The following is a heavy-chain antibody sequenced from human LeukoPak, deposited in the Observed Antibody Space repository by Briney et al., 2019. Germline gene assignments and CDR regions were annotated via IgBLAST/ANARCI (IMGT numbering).Heavy chain of an antibody. CDR1: GGSFSGYY. J-gene: IGHJ6*03. Sequence: SETLSLTCAVYGGSFSGYYWSWIRQPPGKGPEWIGEINHSGSTNYNPSLKSRVTISVDTSKNQFSLKLSSVTAADTAVYYCARGPPRHYYYYYYMDVWGKGTTVTVSS. CDR2: INHSGST. V-gene: IGHV4-34*01. CDR3: ARGPPRHYYYYYYMDV.